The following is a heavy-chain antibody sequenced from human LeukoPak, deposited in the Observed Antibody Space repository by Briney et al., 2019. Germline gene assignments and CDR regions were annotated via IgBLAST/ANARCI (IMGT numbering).Heavy chain of an antibody. D-gene: IGHD3-9*01. Sequence: PGGSLRLSCAASGFTFSNFAMSWVRQAPGKGLEWVSLISDSGGSTKNAHSLKGRFISSRDTTRDTQYLHMSSLRAEDTALYCGAPDLRGADWSLDDWGQGPLVTVSS. CDR2: ISDSGGST. CDR1: GFTFSNFA. V-gene: IGHV3-23*01. CDR3: APDLRGADWSLDD. J-gene: IGHJ4*02.